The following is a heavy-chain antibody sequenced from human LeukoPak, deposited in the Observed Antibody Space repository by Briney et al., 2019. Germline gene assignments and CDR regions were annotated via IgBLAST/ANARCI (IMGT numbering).Heavy chain of an antibody. CDR3: AKVSGDIVVVPAAIEGPYFDY. CDR1: GFTFSSYA. Sequence: GGSLRLSCAASGFTFSSYAMSWVRQAPGKGLEWVSAISGSGGSTYYADSVKGRFTISRDNSKNTLYLQMNSLRAEDTAVYYCAKVSGDIVVVPAAIEGPYFDYWGQGTLVTVSS. CDR2: ISGSGGST. D-gene: IGHD2-2*02. V-gene: IGHV3-23*01. J-gene: IGHJ4*02.